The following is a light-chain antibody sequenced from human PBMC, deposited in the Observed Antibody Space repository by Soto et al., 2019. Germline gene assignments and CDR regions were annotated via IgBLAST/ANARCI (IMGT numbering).Light chain of an antibody. CDR3: QSYDSSLSAYVV. CDR1: SSNIGAGYD. V-gene: IGLV1-40*01. J-gene: IGLJ2*01. Sequence: QAVVTQPPSVSGAPGQRVTISCTGSSSNIGAGYDVHWYQQLPGTAPKLLIYGNSNRPSGVPDRFSGSKSGTSASLAITGLQAEDDADYYCQSYDSSLSAYVVFGGGTKVTVL. CDR2: GNS.